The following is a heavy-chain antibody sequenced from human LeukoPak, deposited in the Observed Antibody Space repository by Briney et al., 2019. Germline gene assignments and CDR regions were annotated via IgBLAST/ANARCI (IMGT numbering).Heavy chain of an antibody. Sequence: KPSETLSLTCTVSGGSISSYYWSWIRQPPGKGLGWIGYIYYTGSTNYNPSLKSRVTISIDTSKNQFSLNLSSVTAADTAVYYCAGGGTTVTFDYWGQGTLVTVSS. V-gene: IGHV4-59*01. CDR3: AGGGTTVTFDY. CDR1: GGSISSYY. J-gene: IGHJ4*02. D-gene: IGHD4-17*01. CDR2: IYYTGST.